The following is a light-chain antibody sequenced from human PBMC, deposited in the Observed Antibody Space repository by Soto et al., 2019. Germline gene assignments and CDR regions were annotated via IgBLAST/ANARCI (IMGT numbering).Light chain of an antibody. V-gene: IGLV2-18*02. CDR2: DVN. CDR1: NSDVGSYNR. J-gene: IGLJ1*01. CDR3: NSFTTSSTYV. Sequence: QSALTQPPPVSGSPGQSVTISCTGTNSDVGSYNRVSWYHQPPGTAPKLMIYDVNSRPSGVSDRFSGSKSGNTASLTISGLQAEDEGDYYCNSFTTSSTYVFGTGTKVTVL.